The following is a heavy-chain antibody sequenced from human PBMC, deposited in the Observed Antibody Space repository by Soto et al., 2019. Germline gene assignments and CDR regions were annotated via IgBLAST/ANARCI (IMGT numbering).Heavy chain of an antibody. D-gene: IGHD3-16*01. CDR3: ASTGGDGYNAFDY. J-gene: IGHJ4*02. CDR1: GFTFSSYA. Sequence: GGSLRLSCAASGFTFSSYAMHWVRQSPGKGLEWVAVISSDGSNKYYADSVKGRFTISRDNSKNTLYLQMNSLRAEDTAVYYCASTGGDGYNAFDYWGQGTLVTVSS. CDR2: ISSDGSNK. V-gene: IGHV3-30-3*01.